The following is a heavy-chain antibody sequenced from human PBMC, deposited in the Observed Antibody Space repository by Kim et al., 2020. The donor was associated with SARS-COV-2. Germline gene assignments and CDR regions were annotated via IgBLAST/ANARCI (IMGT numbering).Heavy chain of an antibody. CDR1: GFTLNTYW. CDR3: ARGMFASGFDV. D-gene: IGHD3-10*02. J-gene: IGHJ6*02. CDR2: INTGGSST. Sequence: GGSLRLSCVASGFTLNTYWINWVRQAPGKGLVWVSRINTGGSSTHYADSVKGRFTMSRDNAENTVILQMHSLRAEDTAVYYCARGMFASGFDVWGQGTTVTNSS. V-gene: IGHV3-74*01.